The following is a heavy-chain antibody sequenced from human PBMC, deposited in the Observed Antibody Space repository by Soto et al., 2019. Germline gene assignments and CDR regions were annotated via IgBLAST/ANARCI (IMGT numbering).Heavy chain of an antibody. J-gene: IGHJ3*02. Sequence: QVQLVESGGGVVQPGRSLRLSCAASGFTFSSYAMHWVRQAPGKGLEWVAVISYDGSNKYYADSVKGRFTISRDNSKSTLYLQMNSLRAEDTAVYYCVVTAIRDPNAFDIWGQGTMVTVSS. CDR2: ISYDGSNK. CDR3: VVTAIRDPNAFDI. D-gene: IGHD2-21*02. CDR1: GFTFSSYA. V-gene: IGHV3-30-3*01.